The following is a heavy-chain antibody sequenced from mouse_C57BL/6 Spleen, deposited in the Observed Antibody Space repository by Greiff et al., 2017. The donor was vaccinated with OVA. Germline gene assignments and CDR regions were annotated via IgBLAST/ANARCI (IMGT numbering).Heavy chain of an antibody. V-gene: IGHV2-6-1*01. CDR3: ARHGRYYGSSYGAMDY. Sequence: VQLVESGPGLVAPSQSLSITCTVSGFSLTSYGVHWVRQPPGKGLEWLVVIWSDGSTTYNSALKSRLSISKDNSKSQVFLKMNSLQTDDTAMYYCARHGRYYGSSYGAMDYWGQGTSVTVSS. CDR1: GFSLTSYG. D-gene: IGHD1-1*01. CDR2: IWSDGST. J-gene: IGHJ4*01.